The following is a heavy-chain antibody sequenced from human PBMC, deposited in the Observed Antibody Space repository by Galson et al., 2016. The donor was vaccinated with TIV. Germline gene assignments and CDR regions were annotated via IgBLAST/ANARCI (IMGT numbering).Heavy chain of an antibody. CDR2: ISSNSVYL. CDR3: VKDMRRGCDGVNCYTYYFYLYGMDV. V-gene: IGHV3-9*01. CDR1: GFTFEDYA. J-gene: IGHJ6*02. D-gene: IGHD2-21*01. Sequence: SLRLSCAASGFTFEDYAMHWVRQAPGKGLEWVSGISSNSVYLGYADSVKGRFTISRDNAKNSLYLQMNSLRPDDTALYYCVKDMRRGCDGVNCYTYYFYLYGMDVWGQGTTVTVS.